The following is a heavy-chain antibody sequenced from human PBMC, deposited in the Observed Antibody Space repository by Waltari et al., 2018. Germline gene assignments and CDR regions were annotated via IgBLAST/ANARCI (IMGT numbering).Heavy chain of an antibody. CDR1: GFTFSSYS. J-gene: IGHJ4*02. CDR2: ISSSSSTI. CDR3: VSSSGYFDY. D-gene: IGHD6-6*01. Sequence: EVQLVESGGGLVQPGGSLRLSCAASGFTFSSYSMNWVRQAPGKGLEWVSYISSSSSTIYYADSVKGRFTSSRDNAKNSLYLQMNSLRAEDTAVYYCVSSSGYFDYWGQGTLVTVSS. V-gene: IGHV3-48*04.